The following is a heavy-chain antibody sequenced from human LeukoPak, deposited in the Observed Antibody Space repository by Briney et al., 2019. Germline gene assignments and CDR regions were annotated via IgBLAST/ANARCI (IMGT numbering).Heavy chain of an antibody. CDR2: ISSSGSTI. D-gene: IGHD4-17*01. J-gene: IGHJ4*02. CDR1: GFTFSSYE. Sequence: GGSLRLSCAASGFTFSSYEMNWVRQAPGKGLEWVSYISSSGSTIYYADSVKGRFTISRDNSKNTLYLQMNSLRAEDTAVYFCAKEIWPTVTTPGWPYFDYWGQGALVTVSS. CDR3: AKEIWPTVTTPGWPYFDY. V-gene: IGHV3-48*03.